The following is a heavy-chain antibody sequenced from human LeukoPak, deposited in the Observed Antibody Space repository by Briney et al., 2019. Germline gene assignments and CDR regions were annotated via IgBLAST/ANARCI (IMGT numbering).Heavy chain of an antibody. CDR2: IRSKANSYAT. J-gene: IGHJ6*03. CDR3: TRRAQPDIYYYYYMDV. CDR1: GFTFSGSA. V-gene: IGHV3-73*01. D-gene: IGHD5-12*01. Sequence: GGSLRLSCAASGFTFSGSAMHWVRQASGKGLKWVGRIRSKANSYATAYAASVKGRFTISRDDSKNTAYLQMNSLKTEDTAVYYCTRRAQPDIYYYYYMDVWGKGTTVTVSS.